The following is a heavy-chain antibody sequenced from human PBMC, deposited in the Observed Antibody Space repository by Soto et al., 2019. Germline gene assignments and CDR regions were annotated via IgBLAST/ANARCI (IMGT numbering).Heavy chain of an antibody. CDR2: IYYSGST. D-gene: IGHD6-6*01. CDR1: GGSINDFY. CDR3: ARVGGVAARTFDY. V-gene: IGHV4-59*01. J-gene: IGHJ4*02. Sequence: SETLSLTCTVSGGSINDFYWSWTRQPPGKGLEWIGYIYYSGSTDYNPSLKGRVTISVDTSKNQFSLKLRSVTAADTAVYYCARVGGVAARTFDYWGQGTLVTVSS.